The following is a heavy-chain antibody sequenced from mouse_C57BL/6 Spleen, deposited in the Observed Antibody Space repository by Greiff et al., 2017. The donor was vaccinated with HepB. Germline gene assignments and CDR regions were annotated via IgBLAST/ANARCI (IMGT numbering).Heavy chain of an antibody. CDR3: ARPPYSNYNYAMDY. D-gene: IGHD2-5*01. V-gene: IGHV1-66*01. CDR1: GYSFPSYY. J-gene: IGHJ4*01. Sequence: QVQLQQSGPELVKPGASVKISCKASGYSFPSYYIHWVKQRPGQGLEWIGWIYPGSGNTKYNEKFKGKATLTADTSSSTAYMQLSSLTSEDSAVYYCARPPYSNYNYAMDYWGQGTSVTVSS. CDR2: IYPGSGNT.